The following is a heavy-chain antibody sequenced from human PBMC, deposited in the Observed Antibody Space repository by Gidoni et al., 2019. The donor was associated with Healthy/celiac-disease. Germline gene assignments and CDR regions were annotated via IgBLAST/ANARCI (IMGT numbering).Heavy chain of an antibody. V-gene: IGHV4-38-2*01. D-gene: IGHD1-26*01. J-gene: IGHJ4*02. CDR1: GYSISSGYY. CDR2: IYHRGST. CDR3: ARVGATYFDY. Sequence: QGQLPESGPGLVKPSGTRSLTCAGAGYSISSGYYWGWIRQPPGKGLEWIGSIYHRGSTYYNPSLKRRVTISVDTSKTQFSLKLSSVTAADTAVYYCARVGATYFDYWGQGTLVTVSS.